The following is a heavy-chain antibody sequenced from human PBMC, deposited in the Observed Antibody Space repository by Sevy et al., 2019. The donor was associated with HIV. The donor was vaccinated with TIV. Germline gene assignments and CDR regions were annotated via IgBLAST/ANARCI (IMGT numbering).Heavy chain of an antibody. Sequence: ASVKVSGKASGGTFSSYAISWVRQAPGQGLEWMGGIIPIFGTANYAQKFQGRVTVTADKSTSTAYMELSSLRFEDTAVYYCPSGGRYDILTGLNYYYMDVWGNGTTVTVTS. V-gene: IGHV1-69*06. CDR3: PSGGRYDILTGLNYYYMDV. J-gene: IGHJ6*03. CDR1: GGTFSSYA. D-gene: IGHD3-9*01. CDR2: IIPIFGTA.